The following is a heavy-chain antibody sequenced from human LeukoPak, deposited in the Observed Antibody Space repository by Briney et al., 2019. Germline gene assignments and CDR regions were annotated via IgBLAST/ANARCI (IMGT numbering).Heavy chain of an antibody. V-gene: IGHV4-59*01. CDR2: IYYSGST. D-gene: IGHD4-17*01. CDR1: GGSISSYY. J-gene: IGHJ3*02. Sequence: SETLSLTCTASGGSISSYYWSWIRQPPGKGLEWIGYIYYSGSTNYNPSLKSRVTISVDSSKNQFSLKLSSVTAADTAVYYCETNSDGVDDAFDIWGQGAMVTVSS. CDR3: ETNSDGVDDAFDI.